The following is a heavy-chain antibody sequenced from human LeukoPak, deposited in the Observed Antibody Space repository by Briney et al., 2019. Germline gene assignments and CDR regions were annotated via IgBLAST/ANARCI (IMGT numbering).Heavy chain of an antibody. J-gene: IGHJ6*02. CDR1: GFTFSSYS. D-gene: IGHD6-19*01. V-gene: IGHV3-21*04. Sequence: TGGSLRLSCAASGFTFSSYSMNWVRQAPGKGLEWVSSISSSSSYIYYADSVKGRFTISRDNSKNTLYLQMNSLRAEDTAVYYCARGGWYEDYYYYGMDVWGQGTTVTVSS. CDR2: ISSSSSYI. CDR3: ARGGWYEDYYYYGMDV.